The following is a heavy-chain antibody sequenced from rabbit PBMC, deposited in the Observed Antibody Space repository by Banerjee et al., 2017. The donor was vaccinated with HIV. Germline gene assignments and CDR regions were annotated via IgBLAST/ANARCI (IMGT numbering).Heavy chain of an antibody. V-gene: IGHV1S43*01. CDR1: GFSFSSGYY. D-gene: IGHD6-1*01. Sequence: QSLEESGGDLVKPGASLTLTCTASGFSFSSGYYMYWVRQAPEKGLEWVACIDTSSGSTGYASWVNGRFTISRSTSLNTVTLQMTSLTAADTATYFCARGVYAGYADYGYVPYYFNLWGPGTLVTVS. CDR2: IDTSSGST. J-gene: IGHJ4*01. CDR3: ARGVYAGYADYGYVPYYFNL.